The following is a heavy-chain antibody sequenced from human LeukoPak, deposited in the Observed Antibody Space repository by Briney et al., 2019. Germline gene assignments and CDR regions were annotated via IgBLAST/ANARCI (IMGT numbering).Heavy chain of an antibody. CDR1: GYTFTSYY. V-gene: IGHV1-46*03. D-gene: IGHD1-20*01. Sequence: ASVKVSCKASGYTFTSYYMHWVRQAPGQGLEWMGIINPSGDSTSHPQKFQGRVTMTRDTSTSTVYMELSRLRSEDTAVYYGARGGYNCNMFDYWGQGTLVTVSS. CDR3: ARGGYNCNMFDY. J-gene: IGHJ4*02. CDR2: INPSGDST.